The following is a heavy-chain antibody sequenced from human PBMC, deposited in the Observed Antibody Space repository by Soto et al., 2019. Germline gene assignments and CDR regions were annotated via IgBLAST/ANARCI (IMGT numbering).Heavy chain of an antibody. Sequence: ASETLSLTCAVYGGSFSGYYWSWIRQPPGKGLEWIGEINHSGSTNYNPSLKSRVTISVDTSKNQFSLKLSSVTAADTAVYYCARGGGVVPAATTETDYYGMDVWGQGNTVTVSS. CDR2: INHSGST. V-gene: IGHV4-34*01. D-gene: IGHD2-2*01. J-gene: IGHJ6*02. CDR1: GGSFSGYY. CDR3: ARGGGVVPAATTETDYYGMDV.